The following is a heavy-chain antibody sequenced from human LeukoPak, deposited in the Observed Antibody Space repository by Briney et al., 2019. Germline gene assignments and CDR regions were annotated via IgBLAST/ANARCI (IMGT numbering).Heavy chain of an antibody. J-gene: IGHJ5*01. Sequence: PGGSLRLSCAASGLTFSLYAMNWVRQAPGKGLEWVSYINDDSSDIHYAGSVRGRFTISRDDARKTLYLQLSSLRVEDTAVYYCARDTFQPGLIDSWGQEPWSPSPQ. CDR3: ARDTFQPGLIDS. D-gene: IGHD2-2*01. CDR2: INDDSSDI. CDR1: GLTFSLYA. V-gene: IGHV3-21*05.